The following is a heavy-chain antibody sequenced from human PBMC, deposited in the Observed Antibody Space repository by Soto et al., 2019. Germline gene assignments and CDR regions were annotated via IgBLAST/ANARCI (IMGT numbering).Heavy chain of an antibody. CDR1: GFTFSTYS. CDR2: ISSSSSYI. J-gene: IGHJ6*02. V-gene: IGHV3-21*01. D-gene: IGHD3-22*01. CDR3: ARYDSSGYYWPYYYYGMDV. Sequence: EVQLVESGGGLVKPGGSLRLSCAASGFTFSTYSMNWVRQAPGKGLEWVSSISSSSSYIYYADSVKGRFTISRDTAKNSLYLQMNSLRAEDTAVYYCARYDSSGYYWPYYYYGMDVWGQGTTVTVSS.